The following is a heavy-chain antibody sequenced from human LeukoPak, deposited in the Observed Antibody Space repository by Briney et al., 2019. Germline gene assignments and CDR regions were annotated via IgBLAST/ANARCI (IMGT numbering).Heavy chain of an antibody. CDR3: ARNTIQLPTYFDY. CDR1: GGTFSSYA. V-gene: IGHV1-69*05. D-gene: IGHD5-18*01. Sequence: VASVKVSCKASGGTFSSYAISWVRQAPGQGLEWMGRIIPIFGTANYAQRFQGRVTITTDESTSTAYMELSSLRSEDTAVYYCARNTIQLPTYFDYWGQGTLVTVSS. J-gene: IGHJ4*02. CDR2: IIPIFGTA.